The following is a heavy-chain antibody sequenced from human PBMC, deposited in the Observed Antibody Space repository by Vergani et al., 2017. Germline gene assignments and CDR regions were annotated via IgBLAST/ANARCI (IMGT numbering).Heavy chain of an antibody. J-gene: IGHJ6*02. CDR1: GGSFSGYY. D-gene: IGHD3-9*01. CDR2: IYYSGST. V-gene: IGHV4-34*01. CDR3: ASAAQLRYFDWSLSYYAMDV. Sequence: QVQLQQWGAGLLKPSETLSLTCAVYGGSFSGYYWSWIRQPPGKGLEWMCYIYYSGSTYYNPSLKSRVTISVDTSKNQFSLKLSSVTAADTAVYYCASAAQLRYFDWSLSYYAMDVWGQGTTVTVSS.